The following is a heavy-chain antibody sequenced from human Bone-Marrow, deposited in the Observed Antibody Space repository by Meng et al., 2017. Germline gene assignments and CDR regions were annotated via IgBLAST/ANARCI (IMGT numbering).Heavy chain of an antibody. Sequence: GESLKISCAASGFTFSSYAMHWVRQAPGKGLEWVAVISYDGSNKYYADSVKGRFTISRDNSKTTLYLQMNSLRAEDTAVYYCARGTDEDTAMTHFDYWGQGTLVTVSS. CDR1: GFTFSSYA. CDR3: ARGTDEDTAMTHFDY. D-gene: IGHD5-18*01. CDR2: ISYDGSNK. J-gene: IGHJ4*02. V-gene: IGHV3-30*04.